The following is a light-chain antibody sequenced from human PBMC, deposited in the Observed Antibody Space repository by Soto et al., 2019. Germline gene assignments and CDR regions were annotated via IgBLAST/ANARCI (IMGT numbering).Light chain of an antibody. V-gene: IGKV1-33*01. CDR1: QDMTNR. CDR3: QHFRA. J-gene: IGKJ3*01. CDR2: DAS. Sequence: DIQMTQSPSSLSASVGDKVTITCQASQDMTNRLNWYQQKPGKAPRLLIYDASNLATGVPSRFTGRGSGTNLTFTISSLQPEDVATYYCQHFRAFGPGTKVDIK.